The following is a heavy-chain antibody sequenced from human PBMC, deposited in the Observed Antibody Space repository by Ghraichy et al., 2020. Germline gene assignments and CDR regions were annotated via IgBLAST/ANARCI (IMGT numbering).Heavy chain of an antibody. J-gene: IGHJ4*02. CDR2: INPSDDST. D-gene: IGHD6-19*01. V-gene: IGHV1-46*01. CDR3: VRGGSPPFY. CDR1: GYTFSRHY. Sequence: ASVKVSCKTSGYTFSRHYMHWVRQAPGQGLEWMGIINPSDDSTSYAQKFQGRFTMTTDTSTATLYMELSGLRSEDTAVYYCVRGGSPPFYWGQGALVTVSS.